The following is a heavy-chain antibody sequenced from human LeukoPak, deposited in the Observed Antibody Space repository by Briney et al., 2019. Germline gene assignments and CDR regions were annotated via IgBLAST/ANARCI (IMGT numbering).Heavy chain of an antibody. CDR2: IWYDGSNE. CDR1: GFTFSSYG. V-gene: IGHV3-33*01. CDR3: ARVSPNDNYYDSRPFDY. D-gene: IGHD3-22*01. Sequence: GGSLRLSCAASGFTFSSYGMHWVRQAPGKGLEWVAVIWYDGSNEYYADSVKGRFTISRDNSKNTLYLQMNSLRAEDTAVYYCARVSPNDNYYDSRPFDYWGQGTLVTVSS. J-gene: IGHJ4*02.